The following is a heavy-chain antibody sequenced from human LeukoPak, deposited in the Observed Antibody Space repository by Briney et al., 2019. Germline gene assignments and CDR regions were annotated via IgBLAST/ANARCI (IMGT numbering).Heavy chain of an antibody. CDR2: IYYSGST. J-gene: IGHJ4*02. V-gene: IGHV4-61*08. Sequence: PSETLSLTCTVSGGSISSGGYYWSWIRQHPGKGLEWIGYIYYSGSTNYNPSLKSRVTISVDTSKNQFSLKLSSVTAADTAVYYCARGPYGGLTYWGQGTLVTVSS. CDR1: GGSISSGGYY. CDR3: ARGPYGGLTY. D-gene: IGHD4-23*01.